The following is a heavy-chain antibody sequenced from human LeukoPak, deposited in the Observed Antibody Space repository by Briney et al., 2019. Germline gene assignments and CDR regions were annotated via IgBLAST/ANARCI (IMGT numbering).Heavy chain of an antibody. J-gene: IGHJ6*04. Sequence: ASVKVSCKASGYTFTSYGICWVRQAPGQGLEWMGWISAYNGNTNYAQKLQGRVTMTTDTSTSTAYMELRSLRSDDTAVYYCARGAAVYYQRYYYGMDVWGKGTTVTVSS. CDR1: GYTFTSYG. V-gene: IGHV1-18*04. CDR3: ARGAAVYYQRYYYGMDV. CDR2: ISAYNGNT. D-gene: IGHD3-9*01.